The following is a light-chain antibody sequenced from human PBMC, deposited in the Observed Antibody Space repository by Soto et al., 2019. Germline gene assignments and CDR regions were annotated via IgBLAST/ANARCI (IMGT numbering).Light chain of an antibody. V-gene: IGKV1-5*03. J-gene: IGKJ1*01. CDR2: KAS. CDR1: QTISSW. CDR3: QHYNSYSEA. Sequence: DIQMTQSPSTLSGSVGDRVTITCRASQTISSWLAWYQQKPGKAPKLLIYKASTLKSGVPSRFSGSGSGTEFTLTISRLQPDDFATYYRQHYNSYSEAFGQGTKVELK.